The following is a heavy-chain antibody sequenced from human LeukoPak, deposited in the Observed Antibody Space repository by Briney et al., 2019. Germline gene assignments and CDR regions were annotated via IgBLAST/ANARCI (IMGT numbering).Heavy chain of an antibody. V-gene: IGHV1-18*01. CDR2: ISAYNGNT. J-gene: IGHJ4*02. D-gene: IGHD1-26*01. CDR3: ARDHRIVGAPKGFDY. CDR1: GGTFISYA. Sequence: GASVKVSCKASGGTFISYAISWVRQAPGQGLEWMGWISAYNGNTNYAQKLQGRVTITTDTSTSTAYMELRSLRSDDTAVYYCARDHRIVGAPKGFDYWGQGTLVTVSS.